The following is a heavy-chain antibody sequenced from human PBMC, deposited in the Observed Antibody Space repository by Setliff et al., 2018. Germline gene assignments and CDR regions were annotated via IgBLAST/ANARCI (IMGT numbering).Heavy chain of an antibody. CDR3: ARDRNYYDSDTFYDAFDI. D-gene: IGHD3-22*01. V-gene: IGHV3-7*01. Sequence: PGGSLRLSCTSSGFTFSTYWMSWVRQAPGKGLEWVANIKHDGSEKNYVDSVKGRFTISRDNAENSLYLQMNSLRAEDTAVYYCARDRNYYDSDTFYDAFDIWGQGTMVTVSS. CDR2: IKHDGSEK. CDR1: GFTFSTYW. J-gene: IGHJ3*02.